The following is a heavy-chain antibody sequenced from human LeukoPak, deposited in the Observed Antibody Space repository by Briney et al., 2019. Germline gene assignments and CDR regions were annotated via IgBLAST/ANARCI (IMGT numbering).Heavy chain of an antibody. V-gene: IGHV1-18*01. CDR1: GYTFTSYG. CDR2: ISAYNGNT. D-gene: IGHD3-3*01. Sequence: GASVKVSCRASGYTFTSYGISWVRQAPGQGLEWMGWISAYNGNTNYAQKLQGRVTMTTDTSTSTAYMELRSLRSDDTAVYYCARGATEGFWGGYYLSLGAFDIWGQGTMVTVSS. CDR3: ARGATEGFWGGYYLSLGAFDI. J-gene: IGHJ3*02.